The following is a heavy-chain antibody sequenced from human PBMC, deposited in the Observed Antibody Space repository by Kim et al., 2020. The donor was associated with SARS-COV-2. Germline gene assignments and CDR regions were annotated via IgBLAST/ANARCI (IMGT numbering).Heavy chain of an antibody. V-gene: IGHV4-61*01. J-gene: IGHJ6*02. Sequence: SETLSLTCTVSGGSVSSESLFWYWIRQPPGKGLEWIGYIYYTGSTNYNPSLKSRVTISVDTSKNQFSLTVRSLTAADTAVYYCARDRISFDEGDPGIEVWGQGTADSLS. D-gene: IGHD3-9*01. CDR1: GGSVSSESLF. CDR2: IYYTGST. CDR3: ARDRISFDEGDPGIEV.